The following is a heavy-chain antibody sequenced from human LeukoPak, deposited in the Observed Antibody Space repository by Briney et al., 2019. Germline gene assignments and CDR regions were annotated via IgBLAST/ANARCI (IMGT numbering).Heavy chain of an antibody. CDR2: ISSSSSYI. D-gene: IGHD3-10*01. J-gene: IGHJ3*02. CDR1: GFTFSSYS. V-gene: IGHV3-21*01. CDR3: ARLCLVEVRGVYYDCDI. Sequence: GGSLRLSCAASGFTFSSYSMNWVRQAPGKGLEWVSSISSSSSYIYYADSVKGRFTISRDNAKNSLYLQMNSLRVEDTAVYYCARLCLVEVRGVYYDCDIWGQGTMVTVSS.